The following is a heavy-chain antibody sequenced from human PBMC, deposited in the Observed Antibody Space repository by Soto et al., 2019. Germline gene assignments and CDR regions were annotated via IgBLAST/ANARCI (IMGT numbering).Heavy chain of an antibody. D-gene: IGHD2-21*02. V-gene: IGHV4-59*01. CDR2: IYYSGST. Sequence: SETLSLTCTVSGGSISSYYWSWIRQPPGKGLEWIGYIYYSGSTNYNPSLKSRVTISVDTSKNQFSLKLSSVTAADTAVYYCARLDGGNSYYYCGMDVWGQGTTVTVSS. CDR1: GGSISSYY. CDR3: ARLDGGNSYYYCGMDV. J-gene: IGHJ6*02.